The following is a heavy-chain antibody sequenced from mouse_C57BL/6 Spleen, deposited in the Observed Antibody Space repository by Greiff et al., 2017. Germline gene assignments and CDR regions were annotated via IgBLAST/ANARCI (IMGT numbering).Heavy chain of an antibody. D-gene: IGHD1-1*01. V-gene: IGHV5-16*01. Sequence: EVHLVESEGGLVQPGSSMTLSCTASGFTFSDYYMAWVRQVPEKGLEWVANITYDGSRTYSLASLNSRFIISKDNAKNILYRQMSSLKSEDTATYYCARADYGSSLYYFDYWGQGTTLTVSS. CDR3: ARADYGSSLYYFDY. CDR1: GFTFSDYY. J-gene: IGHJ2*01. CDR2: ITYDGSRT.